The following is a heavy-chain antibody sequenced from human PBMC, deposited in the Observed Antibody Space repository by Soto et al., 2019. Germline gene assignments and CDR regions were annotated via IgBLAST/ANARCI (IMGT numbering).Heavy chain of an antibody. J-gene: IGHJ4*02. V-gene: IGHV4-39*01. CDR1: GGSISSSSYY. Sequence: QMQLQESGPGLVKPSETLSLTCTVSGGSISSSSYYWGWIRQPPGQGLEWLGTIYSLGNTYYNPSLNSRVNTSVDKSKSQLFLRLSSVTAPDTAVYYCARQIYDSSGYYYAYWGQGTLVTVSS. CDR3: ARQIYDSSGYYYAY. CDR2: IYSLGNT. D-gene: IGHD3-22*01.